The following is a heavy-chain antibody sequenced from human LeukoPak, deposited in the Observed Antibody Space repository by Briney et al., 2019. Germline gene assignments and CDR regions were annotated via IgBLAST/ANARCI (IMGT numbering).Heavy chain of an antibody. CDR3: ARRLGYCSDGSCYSLNY. CDR1: GYTSSSYD. Sequence: ASVKVSCKASGYTSSSYDINWVRQATGQGLEWMGWTNPNSGNTGYAQKFQGRVAMTRNSSISTAYMELSSLRSEDTAVYYCARRLGYCSDGSCYSLNYWGQGTLVTVSS. V-gene: IGHV1-8*01. D-gene: IGHD2-15*01. J-gene: IGHJ4*02. CDR2: TNPNSGNT.